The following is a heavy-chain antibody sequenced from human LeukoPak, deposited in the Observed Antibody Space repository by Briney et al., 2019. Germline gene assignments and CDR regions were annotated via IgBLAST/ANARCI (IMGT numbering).Heavy chain of an antibody. CDR3: ARDSVADH. Sequence: GGSLRLSCAASGFTFSSYAMSWVRQAPGKGLEWVSIIYSGGSTYYADSVKGRFTISRDNSKNTLYLQMNSLRAEDTAVYYCARDSVADHWGQGTLVTVSS. V-gene: IGHV3-66*01. CDR2: IYSGGST. J-gene: IGHJ4*02. D-gene: IGHD6-19*01. CDR1: GFTFSSYA.